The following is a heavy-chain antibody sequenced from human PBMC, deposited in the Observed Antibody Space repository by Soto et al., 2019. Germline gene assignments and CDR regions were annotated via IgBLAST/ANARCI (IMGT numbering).Heavy chain of an antibody. V-gene: IGHV1-18*04. Sequence: QVQLVQSGAEVMKPGASMKVSCKACGYTFTSYGFSWVRQAPGQGLEWMGWINAYTGNTNYAQKFQGRVTMTTDTSTSTAHMELWSLISDDTAVYYCARSWVTGKGGMDVWGQGTTVTVSS. D-gene: IGHD3-16*01. CDR2: INAYTGNT. J-gene: IGHJ6*02. CDR3: ARSWVTGKGGMDV. CDR1: GYTFTSYG.